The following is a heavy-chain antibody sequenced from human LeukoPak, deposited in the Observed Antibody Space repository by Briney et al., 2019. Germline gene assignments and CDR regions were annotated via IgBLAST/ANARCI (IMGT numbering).Heavy chain of an antibody. J-gene: IGHJ4*02. V-gene: IGHV1-8*03. CDR1: GYTFTSYY. D-gene: IGHD4-17*01. Sequence: ASVKVSCKASGYTFTSYYMHWVRQAPGQGLEWMGWMNPNSGNTGYAQKFQGRVTITRNTSISTAYMELSSLRSEDTALYYCARAQTYGDYRLLLDYWGQGTLVTVSS. CDR2: MNPNSGNT. CDR3: ARAQTYGDYRLLLDY.